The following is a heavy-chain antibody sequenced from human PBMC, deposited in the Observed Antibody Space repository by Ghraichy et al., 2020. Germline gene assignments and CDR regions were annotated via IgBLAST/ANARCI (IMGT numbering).Heavy chain of an antibody. Sequence: SETLSLTCAVYGGSFSGYYWSWIRQPPGKGLEWIGEINHSGSTNHNPSLKSRVTISVDTSKNQFSLKLSSVTAADTAVYYCARGYWGCSGGSCYLHPLGYWGQGTLVTVSS. CDR2: INHSGST. J-gene: IGHJ4*02. CDR3: ARGYWGCSGGSCYLHPLGY. D-gene: IGHD2-15*01. CDR1: GGSFSGYY. V-gene: IGHV4-34*01.